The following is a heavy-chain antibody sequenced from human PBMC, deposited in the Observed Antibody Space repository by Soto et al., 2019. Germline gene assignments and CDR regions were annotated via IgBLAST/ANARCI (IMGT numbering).Heavy chain of an antibody. V-gene: IGHV1-69*13. CDR1: GGTFSRYA. Sequence: SVKVSCKASGGTFSRYAFSWVRQAPGQGLEWMGGIIPMFGTTDYAQKFQGRITSTADESTPTAYMELSSLRSEDTAMYYCAATSRGALRYFDWFFDYWGQGTLVTVSS. CDR3: AATSRGALRYFDWFFDY. J-gene: IGHJ4*02. D-gene: IGHD3-9*01. CDR2: IIPMFGTT.